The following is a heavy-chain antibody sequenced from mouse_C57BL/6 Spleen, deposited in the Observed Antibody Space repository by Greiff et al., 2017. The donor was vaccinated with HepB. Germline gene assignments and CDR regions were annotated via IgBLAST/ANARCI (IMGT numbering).Heavy chain of an antibody. J-gene: IGHJ3*01. CDR3: TDLFAY. V-gene: IGHV6-3*01. CDR2: IRLKSDNYAT. Sequence: EVQLVESGGGLVQPGGSMKLSCVASGFTFSNYWMNWVRQSPEKGLEWVAQIRLKSDNYATHYAESVKGRFTISRDDSKSSVHLQMNNLSAEDTGIYYCTDLFAYWGQGTLVTVSA. CDR1: GFTFSNYW.